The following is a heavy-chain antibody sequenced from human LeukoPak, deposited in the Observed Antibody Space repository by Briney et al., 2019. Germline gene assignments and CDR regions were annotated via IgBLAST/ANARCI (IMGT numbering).Heavy chain of an antibody. CDR2: MWYDGSNK. J-gene: IGHJ4*02. D-gene: IGHD5-12*01. CDR1: GFTFSSYG. V-gene: IGHV3-33*06. Sequence: GGSLRLSCAASGFTFSSYGMRWVRQAPGKGLEWVAVMWYDGSNKYYADSVKGRFTIARDNSKNTLYLQMNSLRAEDTAVYYCAKGARGYSGYDFDYWGQGTLVTVSS. CDR3: AKGARGYSGYDFDY.